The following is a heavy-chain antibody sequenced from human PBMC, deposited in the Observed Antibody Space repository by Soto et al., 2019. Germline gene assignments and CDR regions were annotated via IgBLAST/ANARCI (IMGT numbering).Heavy chain of an antibody. CDR1: GFTLLTYS. CDR3: ARGAGYGDSAGY. J-gene: IGHJ4*02. D-gene: IGHD4-17*01. CDR2: ISSSGSAI. V-gene: IGHV3-48*02. Sequence: EVQLVESGGALVQPGGSLRLSCAASGFTLLTYSMNWVRQAPGKGLEWVAYISSSGSAIYYAASVKGRFTISRDTANNSVYLQIYSLRDEDTAVYYCARGAGYGDSAGYWGQGTLVIVSS.